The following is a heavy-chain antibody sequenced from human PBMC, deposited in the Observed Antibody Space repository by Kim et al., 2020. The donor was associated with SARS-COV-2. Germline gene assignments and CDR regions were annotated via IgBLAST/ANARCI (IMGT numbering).Heavy chain of an antibody. J-gene: IGHJ4*02. CDR2: IFYSGST. D-gene: IGHD4-17*01. CDR1: GGSISSYY. V-gene: IGHV4-59*13. Sequence: SETLSLTCTVSGGSISSYYWSWIRQSPGNGLEWIGYIFYSGSTNYNPSLKSRVTISVDTSKKQFSLKLSSVTAADTAVYYCARDRGYGDPFDYWGQGTLVTVSS. CDR3: ARDRGYGDPFDY.